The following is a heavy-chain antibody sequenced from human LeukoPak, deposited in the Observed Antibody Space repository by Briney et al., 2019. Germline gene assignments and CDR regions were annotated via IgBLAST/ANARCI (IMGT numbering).Heavy chain of an antibody. D-gene: IGHD5-12*01. CDR1: GGSFSGYY. V-gene: IGHV4-34*01. J-gene: IGHJ4*02. CDR2: INHSGST. CDR3: ARGERSNVDIVATSPFVIFDY. Sequence: SETLSLTCAVYGGSFSGYYWSWIRQPPGKGLEWIGEINHSGSTNYNLSLKSRVTISVDTSKNQFSLKLSSVTAADTAVYYCARGERSNVDIVATSPFVIFDYWGQGTLVTVSS.